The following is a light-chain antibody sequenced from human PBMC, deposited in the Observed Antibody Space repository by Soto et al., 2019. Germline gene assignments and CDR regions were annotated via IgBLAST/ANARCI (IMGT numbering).Light chain of an antibody. CDR3: QHLNTYPIT. CDR1: QSVSSNY. CDR2: GAS. J-gene: IGKJ5*01. V-gene: IGKV3-20*01. Sequence: EILLTHSPRTLSLSPGERATLSCRASQSVSSNYLAWYQQKPGRAPRLLIYGASSRDTGIPDRFSGSGSGTDFTLTISRLEPEDVAVYYCQHLNTYPITFGPGTRLAIK.